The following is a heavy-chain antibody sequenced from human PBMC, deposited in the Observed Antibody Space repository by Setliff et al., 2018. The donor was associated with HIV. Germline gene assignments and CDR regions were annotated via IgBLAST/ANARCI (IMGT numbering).Heavy chain of an antibody. CDR1: GGSISRSNYV. CDR2: IYYSGTT. V-gene: IGHV4-39*01. CDR3: VRTGSSTSWGVYHYYYMDI. Sequence: ASETLSLTCTLAGGSISRSNYVWGWIRQSPGKGLEWIGSIYYSGTTYYNPSLKSRVTVSTDTSKNQFSLEMTSMTAADTAVYYCVRTGSSTSWGVYHYYYMDIWGKGTTVTVSS. D-gene: IGHD3-10*01. J-gene: IGHJ6*03.